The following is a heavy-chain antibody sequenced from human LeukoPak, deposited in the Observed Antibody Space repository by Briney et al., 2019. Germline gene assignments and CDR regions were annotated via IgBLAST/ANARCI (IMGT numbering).Heavy chain of an antibody. CDR1: GLTFSSYA. Sequence: GGSLRLSCAASGLTFSSYAMSWVRQAPGKGLEWVSAISGSGGSTYYADSVKGRFTISRDNSKNTLYLQMNSLRAEDTAVYCCAKDPRYNWNDGWFDPWGQGTLVTVSS. CDR2: ISGSGGST. V-gene: IGHV3-23*01. D-gene: IGHD1-1*01. CDR3: AKDPRYNWNDGWFDP. J-gene: IGHJ5*02.